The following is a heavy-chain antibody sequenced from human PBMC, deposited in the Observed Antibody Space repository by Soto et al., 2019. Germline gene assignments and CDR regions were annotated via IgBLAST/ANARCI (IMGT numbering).Heavy chain of an antibody. J-gene: IGHJ4*02. Sequence: EVQLVESGGVVVQPGGSLRLSCAASGFTFDDYTMHWVRQAPGKGLEWVSLISWDGGSTYYADSVKGRFTISRDNSKNSLYLQMNSLRTEDTALYYCAKDIDRYCGGDCYSAFDYWGQGTLVTVSS. V-gene: IGHV3-43*01. CDR1: GFTFDDYT. CDR2: ISWDGGST. CDR3: AKDIDRYCGGDCYSAFDY. D-gene: IGHD2-21*02.